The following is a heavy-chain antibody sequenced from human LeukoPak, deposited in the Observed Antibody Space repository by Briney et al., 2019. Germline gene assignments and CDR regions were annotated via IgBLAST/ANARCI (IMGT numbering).Heavy chain of an antibody. CDR2: IIPILGIA. CDR1: GGTFSSYA. J-gene: IGHJ6*02. Sequence: ASVKVSCKASGGTFSSYAISWVRQAPGQGLEWMGRIIPILGIANYAQKFQGRVTITADKPTSTAYMELSSLRSEDTAVYYCARVGRGDGYNYDYYYGMDVWGQGTTVTVSS. V-gene: IGHV1-69*04. CDR3: ARVGRGDGYNYDYYYGMDV. D-gene: IGHD5-24*01.